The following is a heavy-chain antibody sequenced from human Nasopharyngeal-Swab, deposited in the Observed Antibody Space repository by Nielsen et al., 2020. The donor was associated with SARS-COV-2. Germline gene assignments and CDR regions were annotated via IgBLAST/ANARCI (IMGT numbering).Heavy chain of an antibody. Sequence: WIRQPPGKGLEWIGYIYNSGSTYYNSSLKSRVTISVDTSKNQFSLKLSSVNAADTDVYCCAREYRRITIFGVVINGFDYWGQGTLVTVSS. CDR2: IYNSGST. J-gene: IGHJ4*02. V-gene: IGHV4-30-4*01. CDR3: AREYRRITIFGVVINGFDY. D-gene: IGHD3-3*01.